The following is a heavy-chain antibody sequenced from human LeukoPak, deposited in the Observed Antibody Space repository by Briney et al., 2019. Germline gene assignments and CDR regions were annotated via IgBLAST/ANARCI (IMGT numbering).Heavy chain of an antibody. CDR1: GYTFTSYG. J-gene: IGHJ4*02. Sequence: ASVKVSCKASGYTFTSYGISWVRQAPGQGLEWMGWISAYNGNTSYAQKFQGRVTMTRDMSTSTVYMELSSLRSEDTAVYYCARVDDYGDYGVEPSGYWGQGTLVTVSS. D-gene: IGHD4-17*01. CDR3: ARVDDYGDYGVEPSGY. V-gene: IGHV1-18*01. CDR2: ISAYNGNT.